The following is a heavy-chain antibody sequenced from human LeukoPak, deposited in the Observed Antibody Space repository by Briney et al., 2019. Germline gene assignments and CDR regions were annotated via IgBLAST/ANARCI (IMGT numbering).Heavy chain of an antibody. Sequence: GGSLRLSCAASGFTFSGYGMHWVRQAPGKGLEWVAAISYDGSKEYYADSVKGRFTISRDSSKNTLYLQMNSLRAEDTAVYYCAKDLRAICDVLTGYLDAFDLWGQGTMVTVSS. D-gene: IGHD3-9*01. CDR1: GFTFSGYG. CDR3: AKDLRAICDVLTGYLDAFDL. J-gene: IGHJ3*01. CDR2: ISYDGSKE. V-gene: IGHV3-30*18.